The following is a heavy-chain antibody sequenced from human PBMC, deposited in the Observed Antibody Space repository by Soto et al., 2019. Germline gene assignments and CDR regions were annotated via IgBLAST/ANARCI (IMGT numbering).Heavy chain of an antibody. CDR2: IIPIFGTA. J-gene: IGHJ4*02. V-gene: IGHV1-69*13. CDR1: GGTFSSYA. Sequence: GASVKVSCKASGGTFSSYAISWVRQAPGQGLEWMGGIIPIFGTANYAQKFQGRVTITADESTSTAYMELSSLRSEDTAVYYCARHNYYDSSGYYSYFDYWGQGTLVTVSS. D-gene: IGHD3-22*01. CDR3: ARHNYYDSSGYYSYFDY.